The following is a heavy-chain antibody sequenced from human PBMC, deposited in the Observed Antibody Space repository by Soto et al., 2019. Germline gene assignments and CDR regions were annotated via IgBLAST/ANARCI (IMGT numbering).Heavy chain of an antibody. Sequence: SETLSLTCAVYGGSFSGYYRSGIRQPPGKGLEWIGEINHSGSTNYNPSLKSRVTISVDTSKNQFSLKLSSVTAADTAVYYCARGLMVRGVIGLRKYYYYTDVWGKATTVTV. CDR3: ARGLMVRGVIGLRKYYYYTDV. CDR1: GGSFSGYY. CDR2: INHSGST. D-gene: IGHD3-10*01. V-gene: IGHV4-34*01. J-gene: IGHJ6*03.